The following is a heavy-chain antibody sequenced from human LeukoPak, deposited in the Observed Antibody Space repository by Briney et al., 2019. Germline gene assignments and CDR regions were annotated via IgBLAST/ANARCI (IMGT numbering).Heavy chain of an antibody. CDR1: GFTFSSYA. CDR3: AKDLTLLGGSSSPVRFGSNDY. CDR2: ISGSGGST. V-gene: IGHV3-23*01. D-gene: IGHD2-15*01. J-gene: IGHJ4*02. Sequence: PGGSLRLSCAASGFTFSSYAMSWVRQAPGKGLEWVSTISGSGGSTYYADSVKGRLTISRDNTKNTLYLQMNSLRAEDTAVYYCAKDLTLLGGSSSPVRFGSNDYWGQGTLVTVSS.